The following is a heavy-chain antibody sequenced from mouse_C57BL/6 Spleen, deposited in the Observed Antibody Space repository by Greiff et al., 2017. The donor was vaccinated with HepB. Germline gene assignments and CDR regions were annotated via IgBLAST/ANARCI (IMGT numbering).Heavy chain of an antibody. Sequence: VQLQQSGPELVKPGASVKISCKASGYAFSSSWMNWVKQRPGKGLEWIGRIYPGDGDTNYNGKFKGKATLTADKSSSTAYMQLSSLTSEDSAVYFCALDSSGYPYYAMDYWGQGTSVTVSS. D-gene: IGHD3-2*02. CDR2: IYPGDGDT. J-gene: IGHJ4*01. CDR3: ALDSSGYPYYAMDY. CDR1: GYAFSSSW. V-gene: IGHV1-82*01.